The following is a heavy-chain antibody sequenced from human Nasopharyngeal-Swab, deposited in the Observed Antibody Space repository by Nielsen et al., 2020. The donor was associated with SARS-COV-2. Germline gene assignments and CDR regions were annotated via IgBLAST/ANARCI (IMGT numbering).Heavy chain of an antibody. V-gene: IGHV3-11*04. J-gene: IGHJ4*02. Sequence: GESLKISCAASGFTFSDYYMSWIRQAPGKGLEWVSYISSSGSTIYYADSVKGRFTISRDNAKNSLYLQMSSLRAEDTAVYYCASEVGATTYDYWGQGTLVTVSS. D-gene: IGHD1-26*01. CDR3: ASEVGATTYDY. CDR2: ISSSGSTI. CDR1: GFTFSDYY.